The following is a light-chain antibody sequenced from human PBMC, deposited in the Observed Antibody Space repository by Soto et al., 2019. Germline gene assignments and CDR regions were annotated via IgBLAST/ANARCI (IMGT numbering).Light chain of an antibody. V-gene: IGLV2-8*01. J-gene: IGLJ2*01. CDR2: EVV. CDR3: CSYAGSETLI. Sequence: QSALTQPPSASGSPGQSVTISCTGTKSDIGVYDFVSWYQHHPGKAPRLIIYEVVQRPSGVPDRFSGSKSGNTASLTISGLQAEDEADYYCCSYAGSETLIFGGGTK. CDR1: KSDIGVYDF.